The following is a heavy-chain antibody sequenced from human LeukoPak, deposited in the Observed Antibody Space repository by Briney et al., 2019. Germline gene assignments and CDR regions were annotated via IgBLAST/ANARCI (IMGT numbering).Heavy chain of an antibody. J-gene: IGHJ4*02. CDR3: ARFRMGGVVVTATPHPSRDGYNPGY. V-gene: IGHV4-39*01. Sequence: WVRQPPGKGLEWIGSIYYSGSTYYNPSLKSRVTISVDTSKNQFSLKLSSVTAADTAVYYCARFRMGGVVVTATPHPSRDGYNPGYWGQGTLVTVSS. D-gene: IGHD2-21*02. CDR2: IYYSGST.